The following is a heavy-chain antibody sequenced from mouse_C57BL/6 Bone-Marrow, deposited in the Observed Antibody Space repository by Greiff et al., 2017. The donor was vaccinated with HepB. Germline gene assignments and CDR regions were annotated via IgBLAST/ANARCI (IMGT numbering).Heavy chain of an antibody. V-gene: IGHV1-85*01. CDR3: ARYYCGDY. J-gene: IGHJ2*01. Sequence: VKLQQSGPELVKPGASVKLSCKASGYTFTSYEINWVKQRPGQGLEWIGWIYPSDGSTKYNEKFKGKVTLSVDTSSSTAYMELHSLTSEDSAVYFYARYYCGDYWGQGTTLTVSS. CDR2: IYPSDGST. CDR1: GYTFTSYE. D-gene: IGHD1-1*01.